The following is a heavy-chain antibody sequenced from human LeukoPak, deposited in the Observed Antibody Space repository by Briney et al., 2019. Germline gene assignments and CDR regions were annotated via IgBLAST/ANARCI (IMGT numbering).Heavy chain of an antibody. CDR1: GFTFSSYG. V-gene: IGHV3-30*02. CDR2: IRYDGSKK. Sequence: GGSLRLSCAASGFTFSSYGMHWVRQAPGKGLEWVAFIRYDGSKKYYADSVKGRFTISRDNSKNTLYLQMNSLRAEDTAVYYCAKGAKRLGYCSGGTCYSNYDYYYMDVWGKGTTVTIAS. CDR3: AKGAKRLGYCSGGTCYSNYDYYYMDV. D-gene: IGHD2-15*01. J-gene: IGHJ6*03.